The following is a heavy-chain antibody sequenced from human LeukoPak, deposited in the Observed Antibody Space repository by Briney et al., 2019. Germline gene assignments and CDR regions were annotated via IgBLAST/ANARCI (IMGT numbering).Heavy chain of an antibody. Sequence: GGSLRLSCAASGFTFSSYSMNWVRQAPGKGLEWVANIKQDGSEKYYVDSVKGRFTISRDNAKNSLYLQMNSLRAEDTAVYYCAKIYGSGSYYRGEFDYWGQGTLVTVSS. CDR3: AKIYGSGSYYRGEFDY. D-gene: IGHD3-10*01. V-gene: IGHV3-7*01. CDR2: IKQDGSEK. CDR1: GFTFSSYS. J-gene: IGHJ4*02.